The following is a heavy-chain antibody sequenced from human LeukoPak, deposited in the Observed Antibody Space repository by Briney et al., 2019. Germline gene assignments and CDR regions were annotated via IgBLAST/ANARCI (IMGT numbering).Heavy chain of an antibody. J-gene: IGHJ3*02. CDR1: GGSISSGSYD. CDR3: ARAGPRFCSGVSCYGLAFDI. CDR2: IYYSWST. V-gene: IGHV4-31*03. D-gene: IGHD2-15*01. Sequence: SETPSLTCTVSGGSISSGSYDWNWIRQHPGKGLEWIGYIYYSWSTYYNPSLKSRVIISVDTSKNQFSLKLSSVTAADTAVYYCARAGPRFCSGVSCYGLAFDIWGQGTMVTVSS.